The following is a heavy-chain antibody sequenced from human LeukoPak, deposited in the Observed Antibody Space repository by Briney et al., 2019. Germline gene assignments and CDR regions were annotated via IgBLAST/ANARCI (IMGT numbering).Heavy chain of an antibody. CDR1: GGSISSSSYY. J-gene: IGHJ4*02. CDR3: ARGPVIGFDY. CDR2: VYYTGTT. Sequence: SETLSLTCNVSGGSISSSSYYWGWIRQPPGKGLEWLGNVYYTGTTYYNPSLESRVTISVDTSNNQFSLRLSSVTAADTAVYYCARGPVIGFDYWGQGTLVTVSS. V-gene: IGHV4-39*07. D-gene: IGHD2-21*01.